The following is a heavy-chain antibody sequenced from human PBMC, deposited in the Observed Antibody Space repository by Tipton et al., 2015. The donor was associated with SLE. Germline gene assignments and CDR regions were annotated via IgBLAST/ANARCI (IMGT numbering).Heavy chain of an antibody. J-gene: IGHJ4*02. CDR2: ISSSGSTI. D-gene: IGHD5-12*01. CDR1: GFTFSSYE. Sequence: GSLRLSCAAAGFTFSSYEMNWVRQAPGKGLEWVSYISSSGSTIYYADSVKGRFTISRDNSKNTLYLQMNSLRAEDTAVYYCAKDWDIVATGYFDYWGQGTLVTVSS. V-gene: IGHV3-48*03. CDR3: AKDWDIVATGYFDY.